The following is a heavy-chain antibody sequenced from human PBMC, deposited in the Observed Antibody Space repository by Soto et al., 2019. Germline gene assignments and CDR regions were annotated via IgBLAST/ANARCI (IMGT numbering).Heavy chain of an antibody. CDR2: MSYDGSDT. V-gene: IGHV3-30*02. J-gene: IGHJ4*02. D-gene: IGHD3-10*02. CDR1: GFIFSNNG. CDR3: TLVRVADSALDH. Sequence: GGSLRLSCVGSGFIFSNNGMHWVRQTPGKGLEWVSFMSYDGSDTFYADSVKGRFTISRDNSKNTLCLHMSNLRAEDTAMYYCTLVRVADSALDHWGQGTLATVSS.